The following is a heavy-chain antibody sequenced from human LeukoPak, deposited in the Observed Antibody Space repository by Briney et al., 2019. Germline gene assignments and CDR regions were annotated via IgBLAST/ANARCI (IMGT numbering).Heavy chain of an antibody. CDR3: ARGSYSSSWRGAFDI. J-gene: IGHJ3*02. Sequence: ASVKVSCKASGYTFTIYGISWVRQAPGQGLEWMGWISAYNGNTNYARKLQGRVTMTTDTSTSTAYMELRSLRSDDTAVYYCARGSYSSSWRGAFDIWGQGTMVTVSS. V-gene: IGHV1-18*01. D-gene: IGHD6-13*01. CDR2: ISAYNGNT. CDR1: GYTFTIYG.